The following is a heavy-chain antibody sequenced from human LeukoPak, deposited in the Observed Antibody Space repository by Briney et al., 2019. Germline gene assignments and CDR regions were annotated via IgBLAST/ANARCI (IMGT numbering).Heavy chain of an antibody. D-gene: IGHD3-22*01. CDR1: GYTFTSYG. V-gene: IGHV1-2*02. Sequence: ASVKVSCKASGYTFTSYGISWVRQAPGQGLEWMGWINPNSGGTNYAQKFQGRVTMTRDTSISTAYMELSRLRSDDTAVYYCARDYYDSIYYYYMDVWGKGTTVTVSS. J-gene: IGHJ6*03. CDR3: ARDYYDSIYYYYMDV. CDR2: INPNSGGT.